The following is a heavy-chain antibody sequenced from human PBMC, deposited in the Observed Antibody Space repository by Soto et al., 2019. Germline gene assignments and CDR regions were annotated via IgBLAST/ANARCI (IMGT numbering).Heavy chain of an antibody. D-gene: IGHD3-10*01. V-gene: IGHV4-59*01. J-gene: IGHJ5*02. CDR2: IYYSGST. CDR1: GGSISSYY. CDR3: ARARLSRSWWFDP. Sequence: SETLSLTCTVSGGSISSYYWSWIRQPPGKGLEWIGYIYYSGSTNYNPSLKSRVTISVDTSKNQFSLKLSSVTAADTAVYYCARARLSRSWWFDPRGQGTLVTVSS.